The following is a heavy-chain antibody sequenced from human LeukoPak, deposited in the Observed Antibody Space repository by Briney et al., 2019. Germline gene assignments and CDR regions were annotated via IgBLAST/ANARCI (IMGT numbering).Heavy chain of an antibody. J-gene: IGHJ3*02. D-gene: IGHD1-26*01. V-gene: IGHV3-7*02. Sequence: PGGSLRLSCAASGFTFTSHWMGWVRQAPGKGLEWVGNIRQDGSEKYYMDFLKGRFTISRDNAKNSLYLQMNSLRAEDTAVYYCARVVASVGATTHDAFDIWGQGTMVTVSS. CDR3: ARVVASVGATTHDAFDI. CDR2: IRQDGSEK. CDR1: GFTFTSHW.